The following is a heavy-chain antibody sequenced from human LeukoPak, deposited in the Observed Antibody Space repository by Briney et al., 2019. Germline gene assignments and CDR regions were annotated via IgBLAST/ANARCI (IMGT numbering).Heavy chain of an antibody. D-gene: IGHD3-10*01. CDR3: ARDRGPFGY. J-gene: IGHJ4*02. CDR2: IHYSGIT. V-gene: IGHV4-59*01. Sequence: ASETLSLTCTVSGGSISTYYWSWIRQPPGKGLEWIGYIHYSGITNYNPSLKSRVTISLDTSKNQFSLQLSSVTAADTAVYYCARDRGPFGYWGQGTQVTVSS. CDR1: GGSISTYY.